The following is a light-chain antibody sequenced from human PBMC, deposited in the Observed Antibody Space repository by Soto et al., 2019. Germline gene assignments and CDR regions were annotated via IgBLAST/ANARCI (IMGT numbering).Light chain of an antibody. CDR2: EVS. Sequence: QSALTQPPSASGSPGQSVTISCTGTSSDVGAYNYVSWYQHHAGKAPKLMIYEVSKRPSGVPDRFSGSKSGNTASLTVSGLQAEDEADYYCSLYAGSNNYVLFGGGTKVTVL. CDR3: SLYAGSNNYVL. CDR1: SSDVGAYNY. V-gene: IGLV2-8*01. J-gene: IGLJ2*01.